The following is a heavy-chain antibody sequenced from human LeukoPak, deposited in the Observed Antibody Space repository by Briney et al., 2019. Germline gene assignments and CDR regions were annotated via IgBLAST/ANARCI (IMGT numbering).Heavy chain of an antibody. CDR3: ARVNLVVVAAIGVAHAFDI. J-gene: IGHJ3*02. CDR1: GGTFSSYA. CDR2: IIPIFGTA. D-gene: IGHD2-15*01. Sequence: SVKVSCKASGGTFSSYAISWVRQAPGQGLEGMGGIIPIFGTANCAQKFQGRVTITADKSTSTAYMELSSLRSEDTAVYYCARVNLVVVAAIGVAHAFDIWGQGTMVTVSS. V-gene: IGHV1-69*06.